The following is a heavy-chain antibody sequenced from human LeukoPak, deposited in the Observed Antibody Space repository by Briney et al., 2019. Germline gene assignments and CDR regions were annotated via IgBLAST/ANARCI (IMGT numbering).Heavy chain of an antibody. D-gene: IGHD4-17*01. Sequence: SQTLSLTCTVSGGSISSGGYYWSWIRQHPGKGLEWIGYIYYSGSTYYNPSLKSRVAISIDTSNNQFSLNLSSVTAADTAVYYCARATSFYGDYVDSWGQGTLVTVSS. CDR2: IYYSGST. V-gene: IGHV4-31*03. CDR3: ARATSFYGDYVDS. J-gene: IGHJ4*02. CDR1: GGSISSGGYY.